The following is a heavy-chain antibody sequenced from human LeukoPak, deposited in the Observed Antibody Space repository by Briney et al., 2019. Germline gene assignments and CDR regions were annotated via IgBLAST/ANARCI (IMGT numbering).Heavy chain of an antibody. CDR3: ARTPMIAVAGTFDY. CDR2: IYTSGST. V-gene: IGHV4-4*07. D-gene: IGHD6-19*01. Sequence: PSETLSLTCTVSGGSISSYYWSWLRQPAGKGLEWLGRIYTSGSTNYNPSLKSRVTMSVDTSKNQFSLKLSSVTAADTAVYYCARTPMIAVAGTFDYWGQGTLVTVSS. CDR1: GGSISSYY. J-gene: IGHJ4*02.